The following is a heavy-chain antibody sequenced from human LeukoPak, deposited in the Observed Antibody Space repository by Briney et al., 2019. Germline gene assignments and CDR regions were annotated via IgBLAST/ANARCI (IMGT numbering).Heavy chain of an antibody. CDR3: ARDLSMVRGEGGMDV. D-gene: IGHD3-10*01. CDR1: GFTFSSYS. CDR2: ISSSSSYI. V-gene: IGHV3-21*01. Sequence: PGGSLRLSCAASGFTFSSYSMNWVRQAPGKGLEWVSSISSSSSYIYYADSVKGRFTISRDNAKNSLYLQMNSLRAEDTAVYYCARDLSMVRGEGGMDVWGQGTTVTVSS. J-gene: IGHJ6*02.